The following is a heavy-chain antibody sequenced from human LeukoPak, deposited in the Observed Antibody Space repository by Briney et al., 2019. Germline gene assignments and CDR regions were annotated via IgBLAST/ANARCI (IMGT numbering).Heavy chain of an antibody. CDR3: ARGPVTARSNAFDI. J-gene: IGHJ3*02. V-gene: IGHV4-4*07. CDR2: IFNSENT. CDR1: GGSISGYC. D-gene: IGHD6-6*01. Sequence: PSETLSLTCSVSGGSISGYCWSWIRQPAGKELEWIRRIFNSENTNYNPSLKSRITMSVDTSKNQFSLKLSSVTAANTAVYYCARGPVTARSNAFDIWGQGTMVTVSS.